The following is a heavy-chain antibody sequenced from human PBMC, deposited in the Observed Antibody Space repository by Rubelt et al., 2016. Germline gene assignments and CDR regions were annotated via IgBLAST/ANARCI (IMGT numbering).Heavy chain of an antibody. CDR1: GFSLSTSGVG. CDR3: AHMGSYYDSSGYSTPSLLWYFDL. V-gene: IGHV2-5*02. CDR2: IYWDDDK. J-gene: IGHJ2*01. D-gene: IGHD3-22*01. Sequence: QITLKESGPTLVKPTQTLTLTCTFSGFSLSTSGVGVGWIRQPPGKALEWLALIYWDDDKRYSPSLKSRLTITKDTSKNQVVLTMTNMDPVDTATYYCAHMGSYYDSSGYSTPSLLWYFDLWGRGTLVTVSS.